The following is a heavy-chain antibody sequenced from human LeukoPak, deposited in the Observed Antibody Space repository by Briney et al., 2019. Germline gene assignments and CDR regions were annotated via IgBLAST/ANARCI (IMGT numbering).Heavy chain of an antibody. Sequence: PSETLSLTCTVSGGSISSHYWSWIRQSPGKGLEWIGYIYFSGSTNYNPSLKSRVTISVDTSKNQFSLKLSSVTAADTAVYYCASYSAAAGHYYYYYYMDVWGKGTTVTVSS. CDR3: ASYSAAAGHYYYYYYMDV. D-gene: IGHD6-13*01. CDR2: IYFSGST. J-gene: IGHJ6*03. CDR1: GGSISSHY. V-gene: IGHV4-59*11.